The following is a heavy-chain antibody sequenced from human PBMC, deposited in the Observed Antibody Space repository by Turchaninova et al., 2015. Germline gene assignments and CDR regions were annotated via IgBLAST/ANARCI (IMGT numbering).Heavy chain of an antibody. CDR3: ARDLSTTGTTHTFDI. J-gene: IGHJ3*02. V-gene: IGHV1-3*01. CDR1: GYTFTSYA. CDR2: INAGNGNT. Sequence: GAEVKKPGASVKVSCKASGYTFTSYAMHWVRQAPGQRLEWMGWINAGNGNTKYSQKFQGRVNITRDTSARTAYMALSSLRSEDTAEYYCARDLSTTGTTHTFDIWGQGTMVTVSS. D-gene: IGHD1-1*01.